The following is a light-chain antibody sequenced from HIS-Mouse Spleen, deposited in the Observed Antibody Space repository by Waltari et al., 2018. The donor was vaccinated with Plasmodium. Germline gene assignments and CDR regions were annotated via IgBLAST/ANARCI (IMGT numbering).Light chain of an antibody. CDR2: GAS. Sequence: EIVMTHSPATLSVSPRERATRSCRASQSVSTNLAWYQQKPGQAPRLLRYGASTRATGIPARFSGSGSGKEFTLTSSSLQSEDVAVYYCQQYNNWPWTFGQGTKVEIK. CDR3: QQYNNWPWT. J-gene: IGKJ1*01. CDR1: QSVSTN. V-gene: IGKV3-15*01.